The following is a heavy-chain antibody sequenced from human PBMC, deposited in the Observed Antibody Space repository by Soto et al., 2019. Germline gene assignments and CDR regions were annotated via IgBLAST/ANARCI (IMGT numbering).Heavy chain of an antibody. D-gene: IGHD6-25*01. J-gene: IGHJ6*02. CDR2: TYYRSKWYN. CDR3: ARAHRTVAARRYRGMDV. V-gene: IGHV6-1*01. CDR1: GDSVSTNSAA. Sequence: SPTLSLTCAISGDSVSTNSAAWNWIRQSPSRGLEWLGRTYYRSKWYNDYAVSVKSRITINPDTSKNQFSLQLNSVTPDDTAVYYCARAHRTVAARRYRGMDVWGQGTTVTVSS.